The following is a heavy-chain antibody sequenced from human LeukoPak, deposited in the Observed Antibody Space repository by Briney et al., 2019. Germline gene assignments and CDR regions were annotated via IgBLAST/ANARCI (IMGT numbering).Heavy chain of an antibody. V-gene: IGHV3-7*01. Sequence: PGGSLRLSCAASGFTFSSYWMSWARQAPGKGLEWVANIKQDGSEKYYVDSVKGRFTISRDNSKNTLYLQMNSLRAEDTAVYYCARECGDGYNYFDYWGQGTLVTVSS. CDR3: ARECGDGYNYFDY. D-gene: IGHD5-24*01. CDR1: GFTFSSYW. CDR2: IKQDGSEK. J-gene: IGHJ4*02.